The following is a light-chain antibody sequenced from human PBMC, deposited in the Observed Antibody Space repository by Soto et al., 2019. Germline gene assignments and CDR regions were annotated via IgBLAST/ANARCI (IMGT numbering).Light chain of an antibody. CDR1: QSVGSN. V-gene: IGKV3-15*01. J-gene: IGKJ1*01. CDR2: GAS. CDR3: QQYDNWWT. Sequence: EIVMTQSPATLSVSPGERATLPCRASQSVGSNLAWYQKKPGQAPRLLIYGASTRATGIPARFSGSGSGKEFTLPISSLQSEDFAVYYCQQYDNWWTFGQGTRVEIK.